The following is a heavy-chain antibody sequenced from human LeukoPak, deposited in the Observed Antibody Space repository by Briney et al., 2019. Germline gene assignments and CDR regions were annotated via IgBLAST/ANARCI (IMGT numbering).Heavy chain of an antibody. J-gene: IGHJ6*02. CDR1: GGSISSYY. Sequence: PSETLSLTCTVSGGSISSYYWSWIRQPPGKGLEWIGYIYYSGSTNYNPSLKSRVTMSVDTSKNQFSLKLSSVTAADTAVYYCARDAGYYYYGMDVWGQGTTVTVSS. CDR3: ARDAGYYYYGMDV. CDR2: IYYSGST. V-gene: IGHV4-59*12.